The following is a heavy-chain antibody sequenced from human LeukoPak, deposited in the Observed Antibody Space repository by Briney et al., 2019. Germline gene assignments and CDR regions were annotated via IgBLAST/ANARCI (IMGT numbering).Heavy chain of an antibody. Sequence: PGGSLSLSCAASGFTFSNYWMSWVRQAPGKGLEWVANIKQDGSEKYYVDSVKGRFTISRDNDKNSLYLQMNSLRAEDAAAYYCASGRQLGYWGQGTLVTVSS. V-gene: IGHV3-7*01. CDR2: IKQDGSEK. CDR1: GFTFSNYW. J-gene: IGHJ4*02. D-gene: IGHD6-13*01. CDR3: ASGRQLGY.